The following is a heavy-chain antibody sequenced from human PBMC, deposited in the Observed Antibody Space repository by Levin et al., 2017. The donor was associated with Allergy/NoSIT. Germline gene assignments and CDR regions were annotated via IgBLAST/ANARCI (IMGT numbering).Heavy chain of an antibody. D-gene: IGHD2-2*03. CDR3: AREDGSTFDF. CDR2: IYYSGST. Sequence: SQTLSLPCPVSGGSIRGGGYHWTWIRQHPEQGLEWIGYIYYSGSTFYNPSLKSRLMISVDTSKNQFSLNVSSVTAADTAVYYCAREDGSTFDFWGQGALVTVAS. CDR1: GGSIRGGGYH. J-gene: IGHJ4*02. V-gene: IGHV4-31*03.